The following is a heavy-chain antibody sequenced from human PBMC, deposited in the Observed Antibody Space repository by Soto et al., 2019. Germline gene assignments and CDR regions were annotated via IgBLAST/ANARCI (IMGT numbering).Heavy chain of an antibody. J-gene: IGHJ4*02. CDR2: IDYDGSNT. Sequence: PGGSLRLSCAASGFTFSNSWMHWVRQVPGKGLVWVSRIDYDGSNTNYADSVKGRFTISRDNAKNRMYLQMNNLSAEDTAVYYCATDPSGYSYGFFDYWGQGTLVTVSS. CDR1: GFTFSNSW. CDR3: ATDPSGYSYGFFDY. D-gene: IGHD5-18*01. V-gene: IGHV3-74*01.